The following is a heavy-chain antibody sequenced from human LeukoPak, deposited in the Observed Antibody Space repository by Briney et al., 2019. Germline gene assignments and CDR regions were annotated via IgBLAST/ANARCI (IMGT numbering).Heavy chain of an antibody. CDR3: ARDHEEKVAGPYYFDY. J-gene: IGHJ4*02. CDR2: INAGNGNT. CDR1: GYTFTSYA. Sequence: ASVKVSCKASGYTFTSYAMHWVRQAPGQRLEWMGWINAGNGNTKYSQKFQGRVTITRDTSASTAYMELSSLRSEDTAVHYCARDHEEKVAGPYYFDYWGQGTLVTVSS. V-gene: IGHV1-3*01. D-gene: IGHD6-19*01.